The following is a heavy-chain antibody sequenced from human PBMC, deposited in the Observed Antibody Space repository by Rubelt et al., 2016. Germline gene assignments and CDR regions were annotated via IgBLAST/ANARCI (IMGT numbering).Heavy chain of an antibody. CDR3: ARGKEGLGVTMVDY. CDR1: GGSFSGYY. V-gene: IGHV4-34*01. Sequence: QVQLQQWGAGLLKPSETLSLTCAVYGGSFSGYYWSWIRQPPGKGLDWNGEINHSGSTNYNPSLKSRVTITVNTAKSQVSLKLSSVTAADTAVYYCARGKEGLGVTMVDYWGQGTLVTVSS. D-gene: IGHD3-10*01. J-gene: IGHJ4*02. CDR2: INHSGST.